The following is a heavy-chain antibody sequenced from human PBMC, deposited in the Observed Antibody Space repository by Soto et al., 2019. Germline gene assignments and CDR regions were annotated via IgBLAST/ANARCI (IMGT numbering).Heavy chain of an antibody. D-gene: IGHD2-15*01. CDR1: RGSISSSSYY. CDR3: ASRVVVAATRYFDY. V-gene: IGHV4-39*01. CDR2: IYYSGST. Sequence: QLQLQESGPGLVKPSETLSLTCTVSRGSISSSSYYWGWIRQPPGKGLEWIGSIYYSGSTYYNPSLKSRVTISVDTSKNQFSLKLSSVTAADTAVYYCASRVVVAATRYFDYWGQGTLVTLSS. J-gene: IGHJ4*02.